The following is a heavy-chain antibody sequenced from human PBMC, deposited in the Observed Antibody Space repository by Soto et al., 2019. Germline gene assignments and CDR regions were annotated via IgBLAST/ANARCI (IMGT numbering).Heavy chain of an antibody. CDR1: GFTFSSYE. V-gene: IGHV3-48*03. J-gene: IGHJ6*02. CDR3: ARELVVVVAATPYYYGMDV. CDR2: ISSSGSTI. Sequence: PGGSLRLSCAASGFTFSSYEMNWVRQAPGKGLEWVSYISSSGSTIYYADSVKGRFTISRDNAKNSLYLQMNSLRAGDTAVYYCARELVVVVAATPYYYGMDVWGQGTTVTVSS. D-gene: IGHD2-15*01.